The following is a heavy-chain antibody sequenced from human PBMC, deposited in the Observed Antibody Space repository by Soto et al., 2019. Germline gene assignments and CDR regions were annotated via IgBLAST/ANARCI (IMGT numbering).Heavy chain of an antibody. Sequence: GGSLRLSCAASGFTFDDYAMHWVRQAPGKGLEWVSGISWNSGSIGYADSVKGRFTISRDNAKNSLYLQMNSLRAEDTALYYCAKAAGGYGDGAFDYWGQGTLVTVSS. CDR2: ISWNSGSI. J-gene: IGHJ4*02. D-gene: IGHD4-17*01. CDR3: AKAAGGYGDGAFDY. CDR1: GFTFDDYA. V-gene: IGHV3-9*01.